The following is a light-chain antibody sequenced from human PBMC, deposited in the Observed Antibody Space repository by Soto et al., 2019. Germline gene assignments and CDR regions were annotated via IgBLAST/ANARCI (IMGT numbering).Light chain of an antibody. CDR3: QQYYVYPLT. CDR1: QSVGTW. J-gene: IGKJ4*01. Sequence: DVQMTQSPSTLSASIGDRVFITCRASQSVGTWLAWYQQKPGKAPDLLIYDASNLESGVPSRFSGSGSGTEFTLTINGLQPADFATYYWQQYYVYPLTCGGGTKVEIE. V-gene: IGKV1-5*01. CDR2: DAS.